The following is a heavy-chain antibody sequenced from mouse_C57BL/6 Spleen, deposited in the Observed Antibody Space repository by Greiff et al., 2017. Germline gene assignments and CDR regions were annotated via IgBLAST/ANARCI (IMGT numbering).Heavy chain of an antibody. D-gene: IGHD1-1*02. CDR1: GYTFTSYW. Sequence: QVQLQQPGAELVRPGTSVKLSCKASGYTFTSYWMHWVKQRPGQGLEWIGVIDPSDSYTNYNQKFKGKATLTVDTSSSTAYMQLSSLTSEDSAVYYCARWGGNHWYFDVWGTGTTVTVSS. J-gene: IGHJ1*03. V-gene: IGHV1-59*01. CDR3: ARWGGNHWYFDV. CDR2: IDPSDSYT.